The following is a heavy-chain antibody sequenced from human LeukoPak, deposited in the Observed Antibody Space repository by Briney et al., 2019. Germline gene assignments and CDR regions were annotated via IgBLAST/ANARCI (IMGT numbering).Heavy chain of an antibody. CDR3: ARAINHKPSSSKGFDY. CDR1: GFTFSSYW. D-gene: IGHD6-13*01. CDR2: INSDGSST. V-gene: IGHV3-74*01. Sequence: PGGSLRLSCAASGFTFSSYWMHWVRQAPGKGLVWVSRINSDGSSTSYADPVKGRFTISRDNAKNTLYLQMNSLRAEDTAVYYCARAINHKPSSSKGFDYWGQGTLVTVSS. J-gene: IGHJ4*02.